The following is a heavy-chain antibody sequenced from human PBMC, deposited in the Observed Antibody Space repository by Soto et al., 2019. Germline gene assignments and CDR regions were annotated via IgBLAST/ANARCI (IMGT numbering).Heavy chain of an antibody. D-gene: IGHD2-15*01. CDR2: IIPILGIA. CDR3: ASSYYSGVDY. V-gene: IGHV1-69*02. CDR1: GGTFSSYT. J-gene: IGHJ4*02. Sequence: QVQLVQSGAEVKKPGSSVKVSCKASGGTFSSYTISWVRQAPGQGLEWMGRIIPILGIANYAQKFQGRVTSTADKSTSTAYMELSSLRSEDTAVYYCASSYYSGVDYWGQGTLVTVSS.